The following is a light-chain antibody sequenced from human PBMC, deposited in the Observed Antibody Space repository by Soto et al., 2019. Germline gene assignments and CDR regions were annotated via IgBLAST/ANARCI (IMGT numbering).Light chain of an antibody. Sequence: QSVLTQPPSVSAAPGQKVTISCSGSSSNIGGNSVSWYQQLPGTAPKLLIYDDNKRPSGIPDRFSGSKSGTSATLGITGFQTGDEADYYCGSWDSSLSAYVYGTGTKSPS. CDR3: GSWDSSLSAYV. CDR1: SSNIGGNS. V-gene: IGLV1-51*01. CDR2: DDN. J-gene: IGLJ1*01.